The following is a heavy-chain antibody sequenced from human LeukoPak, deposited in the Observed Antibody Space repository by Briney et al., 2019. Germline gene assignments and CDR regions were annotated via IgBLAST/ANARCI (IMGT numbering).Heavy chain of an antibody. CDR3: ARGAAAAGTMDY. D-gene: IGHD6-13*01. CDR1: GFTFSSYD. CDR2: IGTAGDT. V-gene: IGHV3-13*01. J-gene: IGHJ4*02. Sequence: GGSLRLSCAASGFTFSSYDMHCVRQATGKGLEWVSAIGTAGDTYYPGSVKGRFTISRENAKNSLYLQMNSLRVGDTAVYYCARGAAAAGTMDYWGQGTLVTVSS.